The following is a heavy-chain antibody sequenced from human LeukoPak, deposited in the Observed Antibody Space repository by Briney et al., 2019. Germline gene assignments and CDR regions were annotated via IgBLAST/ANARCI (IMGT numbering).Heavy chain of an antibody. CDR1: GYTFTAHY. V-gene: IGHV1-2*02. CDR2: MNPNSGDT. J-gene: IGHJ3*01. D-gene: IGHD2-2*01. CDR3: ARVRVGYCGSTSCYSAGFDF. Sequence: ASMKVSCKTSGYTFTAHYIHWIRQAPGQGLEWMGWMNPNSGDTNYAQKFQGRVTLTRDKTARTAYMELTRLKSDDTAVYHCARVRVGYCGSTSCYSAGFDFWGQGTMVTVSS.